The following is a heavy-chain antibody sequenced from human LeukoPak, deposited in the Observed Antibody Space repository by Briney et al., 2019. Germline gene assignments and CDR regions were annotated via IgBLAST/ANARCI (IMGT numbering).Heavy chain of an antibody. CDR3: ASQGYSSSWDIDS. V-gene: IGHV3-23*01. CDR1: GFTFSDYA. Sequence: GGSLRLSCAASGFTFSDYAMTWVRQAPGKGLAWISVISGSDGSTYYADSVKGRFTISRDNAKNSLYLQMNSLRAEDTAVYYCASQGYSSSWDIDSWGQGTLVTVSS. CDR2: ISGSDGST. J-gene: IGHJ4*02. D-gene: IGHD6-13*01.